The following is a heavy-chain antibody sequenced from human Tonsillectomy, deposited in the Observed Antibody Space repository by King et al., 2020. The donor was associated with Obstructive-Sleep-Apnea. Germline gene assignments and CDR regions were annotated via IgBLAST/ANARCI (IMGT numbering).Heavy chain of an antibody. V-gene: IGHV3-66*01. CDR2: IYSGGST. CDR3: ARVPHP. CDR1: GFTVSSTS. J-gene: IGHJ5*02. Sequence: QLVQSGGGLVQPGGSLRLSCAASGFTVSSTSMTWVRQTPGKGLEWVSVIYSGGSTYYADSVKGRFTISRDNSKKTLYLQMDSLSAEDTAVYYCARVPHPWGQGTLVTVSS.